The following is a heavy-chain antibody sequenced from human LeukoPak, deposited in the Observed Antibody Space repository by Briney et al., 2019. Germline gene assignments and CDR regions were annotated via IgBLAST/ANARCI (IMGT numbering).Heavy chain of an antibody. J-gene: IGHJ4*02. V-gene: IGHV3-48*02. Sequence: GGSLRLSCAASGFTFSSYSMNWVRQAPGKGLGWVSYISSSSSTIYYADSVKGRFTISRDNAKNSLYLQMNSLRDEDTAVYYCARDPSAGGYCSSTSCYTELRGYFDYWGQGTLVTVSS. CDR2: ISSSSSTI. CDR1: GFTFSSYS. CDR3: ARDPSAGGYCSSTSCYTELRGYFDY. D-gene: IGHD2-2*02.